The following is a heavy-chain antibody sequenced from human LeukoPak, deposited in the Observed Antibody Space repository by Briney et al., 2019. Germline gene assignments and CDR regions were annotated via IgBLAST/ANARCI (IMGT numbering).Heavy chain of an antibody. Sequence: GGSLRLSCAASGFTFSSYAMHWVRQAPGKGLEWVAVISYDGSNKYYADSVKGRFTISRDNSKNTLYLQMNSLRAEDTAVYYCARAGSIFGVVMGYYFDYWGQGILVTVSS. D-gene: IGHD3-3*01. CDR1: GFTFSSYA. J-gene: IGHJ4*02. V-gene: IGHV3-30-3*01. CDR2: ISYDGSNK. CDR3: ARAGSIFGVVMGYYFDY.